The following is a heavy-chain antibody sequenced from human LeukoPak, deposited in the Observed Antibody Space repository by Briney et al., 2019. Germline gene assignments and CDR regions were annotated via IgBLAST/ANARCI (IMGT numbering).Heavy chain of an antibody. J-gene: IGHJ4*02. D-gene: IGHD6-19*01. Sequence: GGSLRLSCAASGFTFSSYAMHWVRQAPGKGLEWVAVISYDGSNKYYADSVKGRFTISRDNSKNTLYLQMNSLRAEDTAVYYCAKHPYSSGWSGGYFDYWGQGTLVTVSS. V-gene: IGHV3-30*04. CDR1: GFTFSSYA. CDR3: AKHPYSSGWSGGYFDY. CDR2: ISYDGSNK.